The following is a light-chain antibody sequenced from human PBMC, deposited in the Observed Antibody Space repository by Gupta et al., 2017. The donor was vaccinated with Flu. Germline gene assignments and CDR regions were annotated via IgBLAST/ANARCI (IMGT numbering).Light chain of an antibody. J-gene: IGKJ2*03. Sequence: EIVLTQSPGTLSLSPGERATLSCRASQSVSSSYLAWYQQKPDQAPRLLIYGASSRATGIPDRFSGSGSGTDFTLTISRREPEDFAVYYCQQYGSSPPYSFGQGTKLEIK. CDR3: QQYGSSPPYS. V-gene: IGKV3-20*01. CDR2: GAS. CDR1: QSVSSSY.